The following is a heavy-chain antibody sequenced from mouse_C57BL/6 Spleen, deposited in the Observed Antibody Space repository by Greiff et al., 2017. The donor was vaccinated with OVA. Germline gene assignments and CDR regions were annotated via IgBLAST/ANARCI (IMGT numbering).Heavy chain of an antibody. CDR3: ARDYYYGSSLNWYFDV. D-gene: IGHD1-1*01. Sequence: EVQLVESGPGLVKPSQSLSLTCSVTGYSITSGYYWNWIRQFPGNKLEWMGYISYDGSNNYNPSLKNRISITRDTSKNQFFLKLNSVTTEDTATYYCARDYYYGSSLNWYFDVWGTGTTVTVPS. V-gene: IGHV3-6*01. J-gene: IGHJ1*02. CDR2: ISYDGSN. CDR1: GYSITSGYY.